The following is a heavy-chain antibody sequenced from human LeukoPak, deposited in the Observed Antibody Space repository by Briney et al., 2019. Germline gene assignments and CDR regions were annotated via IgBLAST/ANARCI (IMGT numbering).Heavy chain of an antibody. CDR3: AKDRIAAAGIIDY. V-gene: IGHV3-30*02. Sequence: GGSLRLSCAASGFTFSSYGMHWVRQAPGKGLEWVAFIRYDGSNKYYADSVKGRFTISRDNSKNTLYLQMNSLRAEDTAVYYCAKDRIAAAGIIDYWGQGTLVTVSS. CDR2: IRYDGSNK. CDR1: GFTFSSYG. D-gene: IGHD6-13*01. J-gene: IGHJ4*02.